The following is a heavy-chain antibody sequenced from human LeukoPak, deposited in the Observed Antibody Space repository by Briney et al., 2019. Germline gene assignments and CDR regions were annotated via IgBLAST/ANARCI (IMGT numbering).Heavy chain of an antibody. Sequence: GGSLRLSCAASGFTFDDYAMHWVRHAPGKGLEWVSLISGDGGSTYYADSVKGRFTISRDNSKNPLYLQMNSLRTEDTALYYCAKDAIQLWLREYYFDYWGQGTLVTVSS. CDR1: GFTFDDYA. CDR3: AKDAIQLWLREYYFDY. D-gene: IGHD5-18*01. J-gene: IGHJ4*02. V-gene: IGHV3-43*02. CDR2: ISGDGGST.